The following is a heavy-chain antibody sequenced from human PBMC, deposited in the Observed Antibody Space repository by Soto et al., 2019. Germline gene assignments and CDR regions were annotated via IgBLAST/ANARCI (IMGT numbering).Heavy chain of an antibody. V-gene: IGHV3-33*01. Sequence: GGSLRLSCAASGFTFSSYGMHWVRQAPGKGLEWVAVIWYDGSNKYYADSVKGRFTISRDNSKNTLYLQMNSLRAEDTAVYYCARDEHTYYDFLTGPSVDYWGQGTLVTVS. J-gene: IGHJ4*02. D-gene: IGHD3-9*01. CDR3: ARDEHTYYDFLTGPSVDY. CDR2: IWYDGSNK. CDR1: GFTFSSYG.